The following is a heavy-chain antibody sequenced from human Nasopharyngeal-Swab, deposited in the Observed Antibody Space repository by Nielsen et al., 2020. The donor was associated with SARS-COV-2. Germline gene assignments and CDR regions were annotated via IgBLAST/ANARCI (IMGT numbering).Heavy chain of an antibody. CDR2: IGSSGSTI. J-gene: IGHJ4*02. V-gene: IGHV3-11*01. CDR1: GFTFSDYY. D-gene: IGHD3-9*01. Sequence: GESLKISCAASGFTFSDYYMSWIRQAPGKGLEWVSYIGSSGSTIYYADSVKGRFTISRDNAKNSLYLQMSSLRAEDTAVYYCASHYDILTGYSPYDYWGQGTLVTVSS. CDR3: ASHYDILTGYSPYDY.